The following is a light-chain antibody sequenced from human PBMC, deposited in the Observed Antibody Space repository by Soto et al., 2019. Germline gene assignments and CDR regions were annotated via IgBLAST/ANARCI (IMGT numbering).Light chain of an antibody. CDR1: QSISIW. CDR2: DAS. CDR3: QQYNSYRT. Sequence: DIQMTQSPSTLSASVGDRVTITCRARQSISIWLAWYQQKPGKAPKLLIYDASILESGVPSRFSGSGSGTEFTLTISSLQPDDVATYYCQQYNSYRTFGQGTKV. V-gene: IGKV1-5*01. J-gene: IGKJ1*01.